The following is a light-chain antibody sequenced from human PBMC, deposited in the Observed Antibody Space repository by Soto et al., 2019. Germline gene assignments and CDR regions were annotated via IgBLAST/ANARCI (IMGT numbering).Light chain of an antibody. CDR2: GAS. Sequence: DIAMTQSPATLSVSPGERATLSCTASQSVSSNLAWYQQKPGQAPRLLIYGASTRATGIPARFSGSGSGTEFTLTISSLQSEDVAVYYCQQYNNWPPAFGQGTKVDIK. V-gene: IGKV3-15*01. J-gene: IGKJ1*01. CDR1: QSVSSN. CDR3: QQYNNWPPA.